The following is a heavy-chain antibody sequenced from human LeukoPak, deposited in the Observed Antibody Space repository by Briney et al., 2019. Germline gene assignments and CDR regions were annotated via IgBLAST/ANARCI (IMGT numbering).Heavy chain of an antibody. V-gene: IGHV4-59*12. Sequence: TTSETLSLTCTVSGASISDYFWNWIRQPPGKGLEWVGYISSSGNTNYNPSLKSRVTISVDTSKNQFSLKLSSVTAADTAVYYCARDKVKYSGSYYGKVGNYFDYWGQGTLVTVSS. CDR1: GASISDYF. CDR2: ISSSGNT. CDR3: ARDKVKYSGSYYGKVGNYFDY. J-gene: IGHJ4*02. D-gene: IGHD1-26*01.